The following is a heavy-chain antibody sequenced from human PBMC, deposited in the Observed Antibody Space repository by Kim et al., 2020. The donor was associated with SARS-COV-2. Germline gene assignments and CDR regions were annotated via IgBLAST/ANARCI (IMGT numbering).Heavy chain of an antibody. D-gene: IGHD3-10*01. CDR2: ISWSGGST. Sequence: GGSLRLSCAASGFTFGSYAMNWVRQAPGKGLEWVSAISWSGGSTYYADSVKGRFTISRDNSKNTLYLQMNSLRAEDTAVYYCAKGRQEYGSGGYYFYFDVCGPGTLGTAS. CDR1: GFTFGSYA. J-gene: IGHJ4*02. CDR3: AKGRQEYGSGGYYFYFDV. V-gene: IGHV3-23*01.